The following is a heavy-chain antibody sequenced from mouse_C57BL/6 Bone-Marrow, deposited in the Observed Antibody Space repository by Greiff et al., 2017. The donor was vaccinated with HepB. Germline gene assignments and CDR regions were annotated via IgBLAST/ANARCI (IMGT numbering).Heavy chain of an antibody. CDR1: GFTFSSYG. V-gene: IGHV5-6*01. CDR2: ISSGGSYT. J-gene: IGHJ3*01. Sequence: EVKVVESGGDLVKPGGSLKLSCAASGFTFSSYGMSWVRQTPDKRLEWVATISSGGSYTYYPGSVKGRFTISRDNAKNTLYRQMSSLKSEDTAMYYCARHRKEFAYWGQGTLVTVSA. CDR3: ARHRKEFAY.